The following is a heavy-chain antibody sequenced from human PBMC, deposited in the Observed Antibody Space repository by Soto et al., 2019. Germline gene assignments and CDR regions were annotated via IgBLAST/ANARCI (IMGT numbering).Heavy chain of an antibody. CDR1: GGTFSSYT. J-gene: IGHJ6*02. CDR3: ARSSGYALSHYYYYGMDV. CDR2: IIPILGIA. Sequence: QVQLVQSGAEVKKPGSSVKVSCKASGGTFSSYTISWVRQAPGQGLEWMGRIIPILGIANYAQKFQGRVTITADKPTSTAYRELSSLRSDDTAVYYCARSSGYALSHYYYYGMDVWGQGTTVTVSS. D-gene: IGHD5-12*01. V-gene: IGHV1-69*02.